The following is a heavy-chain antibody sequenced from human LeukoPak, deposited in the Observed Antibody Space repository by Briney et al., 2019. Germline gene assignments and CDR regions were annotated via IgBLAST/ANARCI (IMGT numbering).Heavy chain of an antibody. V-gene: IGHV3-30-3*01. CDR3: ARDKFSKQRYSSGWYVYYGMDA. CDR1: GFTFSSYA. D-gene: IGHD6-19*01. J-gene: IGHJ6*02. CDR2: ISYDGSNK. Sequence: PGRSLRLSCAASGFTFSSYAMHWVRQAPGKGLEWVAVISYDGSNKYYADSVKGRFTISRDNSKNTLYLQMNSLRAEDTAVYYCARDKFSKQRYSSGWYVYYGMDAWGQGTTVTVSS.